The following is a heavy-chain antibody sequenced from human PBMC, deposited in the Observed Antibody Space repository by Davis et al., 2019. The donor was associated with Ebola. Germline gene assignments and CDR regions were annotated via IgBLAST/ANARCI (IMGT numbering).Heavy chain of an antibody. V-gene: IGHV1-69*04. Sequence: SVTVSCKASGGTFSSYAISWVRQAPGQGLEWMGRIIPILGIANYAQKFQGRVTITADKSTSTAYMELSSLRSEDTAVYYCARDYGWVTTVTTRYYYYGMDVWGQGTTVTVSS. CDR1: GGTFSSYA. CDR2: IIPILGIA. J-gene: IGHJ6*02. CDR3: ARDYGWVTTVTTRYYYYGMDV. D-gene: IGHD4-11*01.